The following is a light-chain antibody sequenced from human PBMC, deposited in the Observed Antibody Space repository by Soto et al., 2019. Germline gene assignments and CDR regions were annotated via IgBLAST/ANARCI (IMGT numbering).Light chain of an antibody. CDR1: NIGSKR. CDR3: QVWDSTSDLAV. Sequence: SYELTQPPSVSVAPGQTARMTCGGNNIGSKRVQWYQHKAGQAPVMVVYEDSDRPSGIPERFSGSNSGNTATLTISRVEAGYEADYYCQVWDSTSDLAVFGTGTKLTVL. V-gene: IGLV3-21*02. CDR2: EDS. J-gene: IGLJ1*01.